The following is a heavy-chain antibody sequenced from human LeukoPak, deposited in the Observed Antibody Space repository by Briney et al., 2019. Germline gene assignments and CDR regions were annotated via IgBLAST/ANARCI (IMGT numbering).Heavy chain of an antibody. CDR3: VKANSNWYWYFDL. V-gene: IGHV3-23*01. J-gene: IGHJ2*01. D-gene: IGHD1-1*01. Sequence: GGSLRLSCAASGFTFNNYAMIWVRXAPGKXLEWVSVIGGSGNSTYYADSVKGRFTISRDSSKNTLYMHMNTLRGEDTALYHGVKANSNWYWYFDLWGRGTLVTVSS. CDR1: GFTFNNYA. CDR2: IGGSGNST.